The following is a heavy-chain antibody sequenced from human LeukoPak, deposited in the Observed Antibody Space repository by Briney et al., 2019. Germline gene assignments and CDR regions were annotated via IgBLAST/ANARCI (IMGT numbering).Heavy chain of an antibody. J-gene: IGHJ3*02. CDR3: ARDIPGSSGYFNDAFDI. Sequence: SVRVSCKTSGGTFSNYAISWVRQAPGQGLEWMGRFIPIFHTANYAQKFQGRVTTTTDESTNTAYMELSSLRPEDTAVYYCARDIPGSSGYFNDAFDIWGQGTMVTVSS. CDR2: FIPIFHTA. D-gene: IGHD3-22*01. V-gene: IGHV1-69*05. CDR1: GGTFSNYA.